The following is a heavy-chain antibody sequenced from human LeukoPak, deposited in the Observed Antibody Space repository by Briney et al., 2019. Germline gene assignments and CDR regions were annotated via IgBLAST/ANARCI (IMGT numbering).Heavy chain of an antibody. CDR1: GYSFTNYW. D-gene: IGHD3-10*01. CDR3: ARPIGSGSYLDAFDI. Sequence: GESLKISCKGSGYSFTNYWIAWVRQMPGKGLKWMGIIYPGDSDTRYSPSFQGQVTISADRSISTAYVQWSSLKASDTAMYYCARPIGSGSYLDAFDIWGQGTMVTVSS. V-gene: IGHV5-51*01. J-gene: IGHJ3*02. CDR2: IYPGDSDT.